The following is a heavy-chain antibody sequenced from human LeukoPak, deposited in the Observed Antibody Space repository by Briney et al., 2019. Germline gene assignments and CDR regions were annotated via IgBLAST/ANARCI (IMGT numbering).Heavy chain of an antibody. CDR1: GFNFSTYW. CDR2: IKEDGSEK. CDR3: ARAGIVGADY. J-gene: IGHJ4*02. D-gene: IGHD1-26*01. Sequence: PGGSLRLSCAGSGFNFSTYWLSWVRQAPGKGLEWVANIKEDGSEKYYVDSVKGRFTISRDNAKNSLYLQMNSLRAEDTAVYYCARAGIVGADYWGQGTLVTVSS. V-gene: IGHV3-7*01.